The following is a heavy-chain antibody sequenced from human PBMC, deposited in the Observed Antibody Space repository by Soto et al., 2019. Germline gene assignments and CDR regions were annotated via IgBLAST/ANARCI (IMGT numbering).Heavy chain of an antibody. V-gene: IGHV4-30-2*01. CDR3: ARDLWGYCGTDCYPLDV. J-gene: IGHJ6*02. D-gene: IGHD2-21*02. CDR1: GGSINSGGYS. CDR2: IYHSGST. Sequence: PSETLSLTCAVSGGSINSGGYSWSWIRQPPGKGLEWIGYIYHSGSTYYNPSLKSRVTISVDTSKNQFSLKLSSVTAADTAVYYCARDLWGYCGTDCYPLDVWGQGTTVTVSS.